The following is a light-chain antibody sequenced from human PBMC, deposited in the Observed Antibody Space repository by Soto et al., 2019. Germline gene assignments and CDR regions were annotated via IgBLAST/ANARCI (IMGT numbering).Light chain of an antibody. Sequence: QSALTQPASVSGSPGQSITISCTGTSSDVGGYKYVSWYQQHPGKVPKLMIYEVSNRPSGVSNRFSGSKSANTASLPISGLQAEDEADYYCSSYTSSNTLVFGTGTKVTVL. CDR1: SSDVGGYKY. CDR3: SSYTSSNTLV. CDR2: EVS. J-gene: IGLJ1*01. V-gene: IGLV2-14*01.